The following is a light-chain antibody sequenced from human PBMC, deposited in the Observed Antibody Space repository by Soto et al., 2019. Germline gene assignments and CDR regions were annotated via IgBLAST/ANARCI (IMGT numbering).Light chain of an antibody. J-gene: IGLJ2*01. CDR1: SSDIGAHDL. V-gene: IGLV2-23*02. CDR3: CSYAGSSTVV. Sequence: QSALTQPASVSGSPGQSITISCTGTSSDIGAHDLVSWYQQHPGKAPKFMIYDVSKRPSGVSNRFSGSKSGNTASLTISGLQAEDEADYCCCSYAGSSTVVFGGGTKLTVL. CDR2: DVS.